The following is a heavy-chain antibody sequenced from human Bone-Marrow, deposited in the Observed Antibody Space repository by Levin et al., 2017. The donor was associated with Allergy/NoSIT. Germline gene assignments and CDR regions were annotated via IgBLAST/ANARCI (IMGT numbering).Heavy chain of an antibody. CDR1: GYSFTGYK. Sequence: GESLKISCEASGYSFTGYKIHWVRQAPGQGLEWMGHINPDGGGSKSAQKFQGRVTMTRDTSISTAYLELTRLRSDDTAVYYCASLQSHFDHVAGSYRSKAFWGQGTLVTVAS. CDR2: INPDGGGS. D-gene: IGHD3-16*02. J-gene: IGHJ4*02. CDR3: ASLQSHFDHVAGSYRSKAF. V-gene: IGHV1-2*06.